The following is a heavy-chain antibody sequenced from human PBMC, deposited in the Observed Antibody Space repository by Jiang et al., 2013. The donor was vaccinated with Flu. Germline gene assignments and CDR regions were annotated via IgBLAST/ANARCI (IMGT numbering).Heavy chain of an antibody. J-gene: IGHJ2*01. Sequence: GAEVKKPGSSVKVSCKASGGTFSSYAISWVRQAPGQGLEWMGGIIPIFGTANYAQKFQGRVTITADKSTSTAYMELSSLRSEDTAVYYCARDLRRGQLERRGRRYFDLWGRGTLVTVSS. CDR2: IIPIFGTA. V-gene: IGHV1-69*06. CDR1: GGTFSSYA. CDR3: ARDLRRGQLERRGRRYFDL. D-gene: IGHD1-1*01.